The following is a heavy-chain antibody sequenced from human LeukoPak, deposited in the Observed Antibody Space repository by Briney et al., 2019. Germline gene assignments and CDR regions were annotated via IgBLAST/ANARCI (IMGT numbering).Heavy chain of an antibody. Sequence: PGRSLRLSCAASGFTFSTYSMNWVRQAPGKGLEWVSSISSSSSYIYYADSVKGRFTISRDNAKNSLYLQMNSLRAEDTAVYYCARVTPSYCSSTSCYLGMDVWGQGTTVTVSS. V-gene: IGHV3-21*01. CDR2: ISSSSSYI. J-gene: IGHJ6*02. D-gene: IGHD2-2*01. CDR3: ARVTPSYCSSTSCYLGMDV. CDR1: GFTFSTYS.